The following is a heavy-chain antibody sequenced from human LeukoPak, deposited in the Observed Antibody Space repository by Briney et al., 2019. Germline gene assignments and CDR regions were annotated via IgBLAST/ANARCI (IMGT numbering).Heavy chain of an antibody. CDR3: ASRSARYNWSYVYWFDP. D-gene: IGHD1-7*01. Sequence: SETLSLTCAVYGGSFSGYYWSWIRQPPGKGLEWIGEINHSGSTNYNPSLKSRVTISVDTSKNQFSLKLSSVTAADTAVYYCASRSARYNWSYVYWFDPWGQGTLVTVSS. V-gene: IGHV4-34*01. J-gene: IGHJ5*02. CDR1: GGSFSGYY. CDR2: INHSGST.